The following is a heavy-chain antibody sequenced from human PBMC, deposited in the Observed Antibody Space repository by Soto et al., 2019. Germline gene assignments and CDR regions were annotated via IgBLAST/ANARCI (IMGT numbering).Heavy chain of an antibody. Sequence: QVQLQQRGAGLLKPSETLSLTCAVYGGSFSGYYWSWIRQPPGKGLEWIGEINHSGSTNYNPSLKIRVTISVDTSKNQCSLKLSSVTAADTAVYYCASAPCTNGVCYRAMDVWGKGTTVTVSS. V-gene: IGHV4-34*01. CDR2: INHSGST. CDR1: GGSFSGYY. J-gene: IGHJ6*04. D-gene: IGHD2-8*01. CDR3: ASAPCTNGVCYRAMDV.